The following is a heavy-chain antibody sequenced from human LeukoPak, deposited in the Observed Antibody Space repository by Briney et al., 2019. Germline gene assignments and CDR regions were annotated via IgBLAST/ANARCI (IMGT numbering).Heavy chain of an antibody. Sequence: PGGSLRLSCAASGFSLSGYWMTWVRQAPGKGLEWVANIKDDGGRKHDVDSARGRFTISRDNAKNSLYLDMNSLRAEDTAVYYCARECIDGYYESSGYDLWGQGTLVTVSS. J-gene: IGHJ4*02. CDR3: ARECIDGYYESSGYDL. CDR2: IKDDGGRK. D-gene: IGHD3-22*01. CDR1: GFSLSGYW. V-gene: IGHV3-7*01.